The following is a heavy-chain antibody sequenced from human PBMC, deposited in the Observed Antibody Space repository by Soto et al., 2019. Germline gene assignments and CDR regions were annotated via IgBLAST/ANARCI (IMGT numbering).Heavy chain of an antibody. CDR1: GGSISSSSYY. D-gene: IGHD3-10*01. CDR2: IYYSGGT. V-gene: IGHV4-39*02. CDR3: ARRIYGSGYYDY. J-gene: IGHJ4*02. Sequence: PSETLSLTCTVSGGSISSSSYYRGWIRQPPGKGLEWIGNIYYSGGTYYNPSLNSRVTISVDKSKNHFSLKLSSVTAADTAVYYCARRIYGSGYYDYWGQGTLVTVSS.